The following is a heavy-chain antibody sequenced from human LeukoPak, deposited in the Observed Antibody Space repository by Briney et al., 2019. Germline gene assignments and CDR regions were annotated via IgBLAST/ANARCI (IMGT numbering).Heavy chain of an antibody. CDR3: AEVSMDV. Sequence: TGGSLRLSCAASGFTFSSYWMHWVRQAPGKGLLWVSRISGDGSSTSYADSVKGRFTVSRDNAKNTLYLEISSLRAEDTAVYYCAEVSMDVWGKGTTVTVSS. CDR2: ISGDGSST. CDR1: GFTFSSYW. J-gene: IGHJ6*03. V-gene: IGHV3-74*01.